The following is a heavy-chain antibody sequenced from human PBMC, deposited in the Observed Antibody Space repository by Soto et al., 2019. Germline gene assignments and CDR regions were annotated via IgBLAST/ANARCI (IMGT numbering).Heavy chain of an antibody. Sequence: GGSLRLSCAASGFNFGYYGMHWVRQAPGKGLEWVAVISYDGSRKYFADCVKGRFTVSRDNSKNTLFLQMNSLRTEDTAVYYCAKDRGLIVVAPDNWGQGTLVTVSS. D-gene: IGHD3-22*01. CDR3: AKDRGLIVVAPDN. V-gene: IGHV3-30*18. CDR1: GFNFGYYG. J-gene: IGHJ4*02. CDR2: ISYDGSRK.